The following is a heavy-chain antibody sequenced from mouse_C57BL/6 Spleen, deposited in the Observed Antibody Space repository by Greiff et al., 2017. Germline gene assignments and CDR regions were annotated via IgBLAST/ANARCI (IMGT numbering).Heavy chain of an antibody. Sequence: VKLMESGPELVKPGASVKISCKASGYAFSSSWMNWVKQRPGKGLEWIGRIYPGDGDTNYNGKFKGKATLTADKSSSTAYMQLSSLTSEDSAVYFCAREAYYYGSRYAMDYWGQGTSVTVSS. CDR2: IYPGDGDT. V-gene: IGHV1-82*01. J-gene: IGHJ4*01. D-gene: IGHD1-1*01. CDR1: GYAFSSSW. CDR3: AREAYYYGSRYAMDY.